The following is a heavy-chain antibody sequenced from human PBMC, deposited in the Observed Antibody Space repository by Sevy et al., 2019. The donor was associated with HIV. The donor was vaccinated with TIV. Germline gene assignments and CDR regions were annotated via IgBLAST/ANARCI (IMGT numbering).Heavy chain of an antibody. CDR1: GFSFNIYA. V-gene: IGHV3-23*01. J-gene: IGHJ4*02. CDR3: AKVGSDYVWETYRFFDY. CDR2: IGGSGVDT. D-gene: IGHD3-16*02. Sequence: GGSLRLSCAASGFSFNIYAMSWVRQGSGKGLEWVAGIGGSGVDTHYADSVKGRFTISRDNSKNTLYLQMSNLRAEDTAVYYCAKVGSDYVWETYRFFDYWGQGTLVTVSS.